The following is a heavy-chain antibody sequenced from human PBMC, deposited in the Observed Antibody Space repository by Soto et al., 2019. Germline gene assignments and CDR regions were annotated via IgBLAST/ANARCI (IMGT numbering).Heavy chain of an antibody. D-gene: IGHD3-16*01. CDR2: IYYSGST. CDR3: TRNIYSYGPIDY. CDR1: GDSISSRIYY. J-gene: IGHJ4*02. V-gene: IGHV4-39*01. Sequence: PSETLSLTCTVAGDSISSRIYYWGWIRQPPGKGLEWIGSIYYSGSTYYNLSLKSRLTISVDTSKNQFSLKLSSVTAADTAVYYCTRNIYSYGPIDYWGQGTLVTVSS.